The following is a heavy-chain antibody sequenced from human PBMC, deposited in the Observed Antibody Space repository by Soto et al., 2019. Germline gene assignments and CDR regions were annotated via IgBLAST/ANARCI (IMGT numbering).Heavy chain of an antibody. CDR1: GGTFSRHA. CDR2: IIPIFGTA. Sequence: QVQLVQSGAEVRKPGSSVKVSCKASGGTFSRHAISWVRQAPGQGLEWMGGIIPIFGTANHAQKCQGRVTIIADESTSTVYMELSSLRSEDTAMYYCARGWGYDSNDYYYAYWRQGSLVIVSS. V-gene: IGHV1-69*01. D-gene: IGHD3-22*01. CDR3: ARGWGYDSNDYYYAY. J-gene: IGHJ4*02.